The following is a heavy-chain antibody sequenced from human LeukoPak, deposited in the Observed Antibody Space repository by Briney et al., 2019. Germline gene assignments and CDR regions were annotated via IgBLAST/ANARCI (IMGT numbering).Heavy chain of an antibody. Sequence: GGSLRLSCVASGFSFSTSWMTWVRQAPGKGLEWVANIRKDGREIYYADSMKGRFTISRDNSKNSLYLQIHSLRAEDTGVYYFVRDGDSWNDFDHWGQGTLVTVSS. J-gene: IGHJ4*02. CDR1: GFSFSTSW. V-gene: IGHV3-7*01. CDR3: VRDGDSWNDFDH. CDR2: IRKDGREI. D-gene: IGHD1-1*01.